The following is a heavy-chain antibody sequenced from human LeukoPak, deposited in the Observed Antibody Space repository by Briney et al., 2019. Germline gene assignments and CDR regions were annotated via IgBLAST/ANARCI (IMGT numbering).Heavy chain of an antibody. V-gene: IGHV1-69*05. J-gene: IGHJ4*02. D-gene: IGHD6-6*01. Sequence: SVKVSCKASGGTFSSYAISWVRQAPGQGLEWMGGIIPIFGTANYAQKFQGRVTITTDESTSTAYMELSSLRSEDTAVYYCATRPVSSIAARPVYYFDYWGQGTLVTVSS. CDR3: ATRPVSSIAARPVYYFDY. CDR2: IIPIFGTA. CDR1: GGTFSSYA.